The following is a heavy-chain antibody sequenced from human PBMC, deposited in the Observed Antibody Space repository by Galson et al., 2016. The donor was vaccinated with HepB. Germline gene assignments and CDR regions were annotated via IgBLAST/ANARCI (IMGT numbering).Heavy chain of an antibody. Sequence: SLRLSCAGSGFSFHDNIMSWFRQAPGKGLEWVGFIRSKAYGGTTEYAASVKGRFTISRDDSKNIAYLQMNSLKTDDTAVYHCTRDLQRELLSRNKNYYGMDVWGQGTTVTVSS. J-gene: IGHJ6*02. CDR3: TRDLQRELLSRNKNYYGMDV. CDR1: GFSFHDNI. V-gene: IGHV3-49*03. D-gene: IGHD1-26*01. CDR2: IRSKAYGGTT.